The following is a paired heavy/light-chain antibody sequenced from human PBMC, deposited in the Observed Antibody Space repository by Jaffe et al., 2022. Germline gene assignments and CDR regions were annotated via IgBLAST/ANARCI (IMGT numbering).Heavy chain of an antibody. V-gene: IGHV3-49*04. CDR3: TTSYASGSYYTPFDP. D-gene: IGHD3-10*01. Sequence: EVQLVESGGGLVQPGRSLRLSCTASGFTFGEYAMNWVRQAPGKGLEWVGFIRTKVYGGTTEYAASVKGRFTISRDDSKNTAYLQMNSLRTEDTAVYYCTTSYASGSYYTPFDPWGQGTLVTVSS. J-gene: IGHJ5*02. CDR2: IRTKVYGGTT. CDR1: GFTFGEYA.
Light chain of an antibody. Sequence: DIQMTQSPSTLSASVGDRVTITCRASQSISSWLAWYQQKPGKAPKLLIYKASSLETGVPSRFSGSGSGTEFTLTISSLQPDDFATYYCQQYNSYWTFGQGTKVEIK. CDR3: QQYNSYWT. V-gene: IGKV1-5*03. CDR2: KAS. J-gene: IGKJ1*01. CDR1: QSISSW.